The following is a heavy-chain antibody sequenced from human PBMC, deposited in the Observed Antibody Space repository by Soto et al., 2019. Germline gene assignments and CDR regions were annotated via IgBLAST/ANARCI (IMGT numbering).Heavy chain of an antibody. CDR2: INPNSGGT. D-gene: IGHD2-21*01. CDR1: GYTFTGYY. Sequence: ASVKVSCKASGYTFTGYYMHWVRQAPGQGLEWMGWINPNSGGTNYAQKFQGWVTMTRDTSISTAYMELSRLRSDDTAVYYCAKDAVYNDGLWLVADWGRGTLVTVSS. J-gene: IGHJ4*02. V-gene: IGHV1-2*04. CDR3: AKDAVYNDGLWLVAD.